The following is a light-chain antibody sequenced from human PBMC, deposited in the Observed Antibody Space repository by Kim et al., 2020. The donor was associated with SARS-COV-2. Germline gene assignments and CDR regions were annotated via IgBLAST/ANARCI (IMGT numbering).Light chain of an antibody. J-gene: IGKJ4*02. V-gene: IGKV1-39*01. CDR3: KQSHTEQLLS. Sequence: DIQLTQSPSSLSASVGDRVTIACRSSQSITNYLNWYQQRPGKAPKLLIYASSTLQRGVPSRFSGSGSGTDFTLTISSLQPEDFATYYCKQSHTEQLLSFGGGTKVDIK. CDR1: QSITNY. CDR2: ASS.